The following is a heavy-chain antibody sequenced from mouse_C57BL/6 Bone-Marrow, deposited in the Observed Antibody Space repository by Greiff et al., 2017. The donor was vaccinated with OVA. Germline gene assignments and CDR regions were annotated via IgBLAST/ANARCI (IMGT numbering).Heavy chain of an antibody. CDR1: GFSLTSYA. J-gene: IGHJ1*03. Sequence: VKLMESGPGLVAPSQSLSITCTVSGFSLTSYAISWVRQPPGQGLEWLGVIWTGGGTTYNSALKSRLSISKDNSKSQVFLKMNSLQPDDTARYDCARYESPRRYFDVWGTGTTVTVSA. V-gene: IGHV2-9-1*01. D-gene: IGHD2-3*01. CDR2: IWTGGGT. CDR3: ARYESPRRYFDV.